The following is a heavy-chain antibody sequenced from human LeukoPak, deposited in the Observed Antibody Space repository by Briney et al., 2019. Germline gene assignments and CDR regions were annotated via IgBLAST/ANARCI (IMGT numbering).Heavy chain of an antibody. D-gene: IGHD6-19*01. CDR2: IEGDGSST. CDR3: ARDPSALAGFFGS. Sequence: QTGGSLRLSCAASGFTFRTYWMHWVRQAPGKGLVWVSRIEGDGSSTSYADSVKGRFTISRDNAKNTLYLQMNSLRAEDTAVYYCARDPSALAGFFGSWGQGTLVTASS. V-gene: IGHV3-74*01. J-gene: IGHJ4*02. CDR1: GFTFRTYW.